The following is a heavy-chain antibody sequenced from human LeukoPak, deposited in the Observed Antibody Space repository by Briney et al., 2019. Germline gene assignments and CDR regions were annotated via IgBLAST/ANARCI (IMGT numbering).Heavy chain of an antibody. J-gene: IGHJ6*03. Sequence: PSETLSLTCTVSGGSISNKYWSWIRQPPGKGLEWIGYIYYSGSTNYNPSLKSRVTILVDTSKNQFSLRLSSVTAADTAVYYCARLAYDSSDYHYMDVWGKGTTVTISS. CDR1: GGSISNKY. D-gene: IGHD3-22*01. CDR2: IYYSGST. V-gene: IGHV4-59*08. CDR3: ARLAYDSSDYHYMDV.